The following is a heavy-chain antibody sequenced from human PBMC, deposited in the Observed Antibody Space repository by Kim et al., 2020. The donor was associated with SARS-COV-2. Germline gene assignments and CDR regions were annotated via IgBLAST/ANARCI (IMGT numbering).Heavy chain of an antibody. CDR1: GFTFSDHY. Sequence: GGSLRLSCAASGFTFSDHYVGWVRQAPGHGPRWVGLTKNKGQNYITEFAASVKASFSILRHFSNNSVYLQMNSLKSEDTAVHYCVVYIAVATNWGKGTQVTVSS. J-gene: IGHJ4*02. D-gene: IGHD1-26*01. V-gene: IGHV3-72*01. CDR3: VVYIAVATN. CDR2: TKNKGQNYIT.